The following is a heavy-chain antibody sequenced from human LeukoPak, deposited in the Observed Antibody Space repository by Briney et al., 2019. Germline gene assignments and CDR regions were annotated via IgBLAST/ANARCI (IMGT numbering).Heavy chain of an antibody. CDR1: GGSISSYY. V-gene: IGHV4-59*01. CDR3: AGQYYDFWSGYDYYYYYMDV. J-gene: IGHJ6*03. CDR2: IYYRGST. D-gene: IGHD3-3*01. Sequence: NPSETLSLTCTVSGGSISSYYWSWIRQPPGEGLKWIGYIYYRGSTNDNPSLKSRVTISVDTSKNQFSLKLSSVTAADTAVYYCAGQYYDFWSGYDYYYYYMDVWGKGTTVTVSS.